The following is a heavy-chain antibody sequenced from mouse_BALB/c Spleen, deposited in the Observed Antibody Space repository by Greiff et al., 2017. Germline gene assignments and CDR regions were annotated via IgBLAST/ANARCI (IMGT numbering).Heavy chain of an antibody. D-gene: IGHD1-1*01. CDR3: ARQIFYYGSSYAMDY. J-gene: IGHJ4*01. V-gene: IGHV5-6*02. CDR2: ISSGGSYT. Sequence: DVMLVESGGDLVKPGGSLKLSCAASGFTFSSYGMSWVRQTPDKRLEWVATISSGGSYTYYPDSVKGRFTISRDNAKNTLYLQMSSLKSEDTAMYYCARQIFYYGSSYAMDYWGQGTSVTVSS. CDR1: GFTFSSYG.